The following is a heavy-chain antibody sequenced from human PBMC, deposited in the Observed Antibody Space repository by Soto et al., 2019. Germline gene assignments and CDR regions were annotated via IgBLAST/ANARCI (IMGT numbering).Heavy chain of an antibody. CDR2: ISESGTTI. CDR1: EFTFSSFE. CDR3: VRFGGAAAGPGDY. J-gene: IGHJ4*02. V-gene: IGHV3-48*03. D-gene: IGHD6-13*01. Sequence: ESGGGLVQPGGSLRLSCVASEFTFSSFEMNWVRQAPGKGLEWVSHISESGTTIYYTDSVKGRFTISRDNAKKSLYLQMNSLRVEDTGVYYCVRFGGAAAGPGDYWGQGTLVTVSS.